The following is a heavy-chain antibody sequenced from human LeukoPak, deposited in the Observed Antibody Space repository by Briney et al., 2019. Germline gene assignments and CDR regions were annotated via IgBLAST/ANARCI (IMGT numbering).Heavy chain of an antibody. CDR3: ARETPPQNWFDP. CDR2: IYYSGST. V-gene: IGHV4-59*01. J-gene: IGHJ5*02. Sequence: SETLSLTCAVYGGSFSGYYWSWIRQPPGKGLEWIGYIYYSGSTNYNPSLKSRVTISVDTSKNQFSLKLSSVTAADTAVYYCARETPPQNWFDPWGQGTLVTVSS. CDR1: GGSFSGYY. D-gene: IGHD4-23*01.